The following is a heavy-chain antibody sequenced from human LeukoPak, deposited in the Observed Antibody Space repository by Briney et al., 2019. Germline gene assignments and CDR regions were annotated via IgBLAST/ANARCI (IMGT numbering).Heavy chain of an antibody. Sequence: QPGGSLRLSCAASGFTFSSYSMNWVRQAPGKGLEWVSYISSSSSTIYYADSVKGRFTISRDNAKNSLYLQMNSLRAEDTAVYYCAIITGYSSGLGGCWGQGTLVTVSS. J-gene: IGHJ4*02. D-gene: IGHD6-19*01. CDR3: AIITGYSSGLGGC. CDR2: ISSSSSTI. CDR1: GFTFSSYS. V-gene: IGHV3-48*04.